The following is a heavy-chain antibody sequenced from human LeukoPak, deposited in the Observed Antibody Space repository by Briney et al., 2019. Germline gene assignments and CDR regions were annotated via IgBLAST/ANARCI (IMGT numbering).Heavy chain of an antibody. CDR2: IYYSGST. CDR3: ARRGEYYYGSGSYPFDY. V-gene: IGHV4-39*07. CDR1: GGSISSSSYY. D-gene: IGHD3-10*01. Sequence: SETLSLTCTVSGGSISSSSYYWGWIRQPPGKGLEWIGSIYYSGSTYYNPSLKSRVTISVDTSKNQFSLKLSPVTAADTAVYYCARRGEYYYGSGSYPFDYWGQGTLVTVSS. J-gene: IGHJ4*02.